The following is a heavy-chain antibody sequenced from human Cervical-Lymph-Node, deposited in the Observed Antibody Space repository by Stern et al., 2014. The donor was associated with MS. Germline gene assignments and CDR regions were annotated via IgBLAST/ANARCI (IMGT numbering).Heavy chain of an antibody. CDR3: ARAMTYYYDSSGAPFDC. CDR1: GYTFTSYY. J-gene: IGHJ4*02. D-gene: IGHD3-22*01. V-gene: IGHV1-46*01. CDR2: INHSGGFT. Sequence: QDQLVQSGAEVKKPGASVKVSCKASGYTFTSYYLHWVRQAPGQGLEWMGMINHSGGFTSYAQKFQGRVTVTRDTSTSTVYMELSSLRSEDTAIYYCARAMTYYYDSSGAPFDCWGQGTLVTVSS.